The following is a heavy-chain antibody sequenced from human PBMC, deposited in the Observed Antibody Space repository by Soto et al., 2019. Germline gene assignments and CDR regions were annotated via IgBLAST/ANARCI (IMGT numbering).Heavy chain of an antibody. D-gene: IGHD1-26*01. Sequence: EVQLLESGGGLVQPGGSLKLPCEAFGFTFSSYAMSGVRQAPGKGLEWVSAISGSGGSTYYADSVKGRFTISRDNSKNTLYLQMNSLRAEDTAVYYCARRGSGSYYDYWGQGTLVTVSS. J-gene: IGHJ4*02. CDR2: ISGSGGST. CDR3: ARRGSGSYYDY. CDR1: GFTFSSYA. V-gene: IGHV3-23*01.